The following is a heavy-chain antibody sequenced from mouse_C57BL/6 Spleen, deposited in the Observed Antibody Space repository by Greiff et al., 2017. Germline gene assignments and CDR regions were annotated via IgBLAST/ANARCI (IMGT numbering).Heavy chain of an antibody. CDR2: IYPGSGST. D-gene: IGHD6-1*01. J-gene: IGHJ2*01. CDR1: GYTFTNYW. Sequence: VQLQQPGAELVKPGTSVKMSCKASGYTFTNYWITWVKQRPGQGLEWIGDIYPGSGSTNYNEKFKNKATLTVDTSSSTAYMQLSSLTSEDSAVYYCAKFATFYFDYCGQGTTLTVSS. CDR3: AKFATFYFDY. V-gene: IGHV1-55*01.